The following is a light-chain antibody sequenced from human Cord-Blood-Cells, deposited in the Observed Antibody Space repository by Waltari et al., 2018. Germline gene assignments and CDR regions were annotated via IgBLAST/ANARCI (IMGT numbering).Light chain of an antibody. J-gene: IGKJ3*01. Sequence: DIVLTQSPATLSLSQGERATLSSRASQSVRGDLTWYQQKPGQVPRLLIYDASNRATGIPARFSGSGSGTDFTLTISSLGPEDFAVYYCQQRSNLPSFGPGTKVDIK. CDR2: DAS. CDR3: QQRSNLPS. V-gene: IGKV3-11*01. CDR1: QSVRGD.